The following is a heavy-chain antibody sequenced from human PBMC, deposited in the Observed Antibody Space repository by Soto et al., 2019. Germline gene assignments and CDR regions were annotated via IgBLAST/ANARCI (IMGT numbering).Heavy chain of an antibody. J-gene: IGHJ1*01. Sequence: QVQLQESGPGLVKPSQTLSLTCTVSGGSISSGGYYWSWIRQHPGKGLEWIGYIYYSGSTYYNPSLKSRVTISVDTSKNQFSLKLSSVTAADTAVYYCARDGAGYCSGSSCYSGDFQHWGQGTLVTVSS. CDR1: GGSISSGGYY. CDR2: IYYSGST. D-gene: IGHD2-15*01. V-gene: IGHV4-31*03. CDR3: ARDGAGYCSGSSCYSGDFQH.